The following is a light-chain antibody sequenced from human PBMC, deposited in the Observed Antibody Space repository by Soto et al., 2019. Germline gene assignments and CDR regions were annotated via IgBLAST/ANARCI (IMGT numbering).Light chain of an antibody. CDR3: QNYTNVPA. CDR2: AAS. CDR1: QSIGHD. J-gene: IGKJ4*01. Sequence: DIPMTQSPSSLSASVGDRATITCRASQSIGHDLAWYQQIQGKVPKLLISAASTLQSGVPSRVSVSGSGTDLTRTISSLQPEDVETYYCQNYTNVPAFGGVTKVEIK. V-gene: IGKV1-27*01.